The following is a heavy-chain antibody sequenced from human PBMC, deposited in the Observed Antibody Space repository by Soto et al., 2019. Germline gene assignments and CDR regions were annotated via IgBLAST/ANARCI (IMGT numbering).Heavy chain of an antibody. V-gene: IGHV3-33*01. CDR3: ARRYCSGGSCYSGGFYYFDY. Sequence: ESGGGVVQPGRSLRLSCAASGFTFSSYGMHWVRQAPGKGLEWVAVIWYDGSNKYYADSVKGRFTISRDNSKNTLYLQMNSLRAEDTAVYYCARRYCSGGSCYSGGFYYFDYWGQGTLVTVSS. J-gene: IGHJ4*02. CDR1: GFTFSSYG. D-gene: IGHD2-15*01. CDR2: IWYDGSNK.